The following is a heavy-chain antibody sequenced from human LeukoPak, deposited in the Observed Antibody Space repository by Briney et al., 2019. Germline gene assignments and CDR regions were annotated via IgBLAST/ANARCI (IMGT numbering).Heavy chain of an antibody. V-gene: IGHV4-34*01. Sequence: KPSETLSLTFAVYGRSFSGFYWTWIRQPPGKGLEWIGEINDRENTNCNPSLKSRVTISVDTSKNQFSLNLNSVTAADTAVYYCARAGAQQQVVDYWGQGALVTVPA. CDR3: ARAGAQQQVVDY. D-gene: IGHD6-13*01. CDR2: INDRENT. J-gene: IGHJ4*02. CDR1: GRSFSGFY.